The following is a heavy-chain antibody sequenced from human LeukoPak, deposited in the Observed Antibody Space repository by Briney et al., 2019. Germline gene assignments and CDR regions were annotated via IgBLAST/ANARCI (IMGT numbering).Heavy chain of an antibody. D-gene: IGHD1-26*01. CDR3: ARDRVGGFDL. CDR2: IKSGGSP. Sequence: PGGSLRLSCAASGFTVSSYYMNWVRQAPGKGLERVSVIKSGGSPNYADSVKGRFTISRDNSKNSLYLQMNSLRDEDTAVFYCARDRVGGFDLWGRGTLVTVSS. V-gene: IGHV3-66*02. J-gene: IGHJ2*01. CDR1: GFTVSSYY.